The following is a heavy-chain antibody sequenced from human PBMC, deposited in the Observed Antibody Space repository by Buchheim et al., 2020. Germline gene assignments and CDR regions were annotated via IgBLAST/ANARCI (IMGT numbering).Heavy chain of an antibody. CDR2: IYYSGST. Sequence: QVQLQESGPGLVKPSETLSLTCTVSGGSISSYYWSWIRQPPGKGLEWIGYIYYSGSTNYNPSLKSRLTISVDTSKNQFSLKLSSVTAADTAVYYCARLGIVVAVFDYWGQGTL. CDR3: ARLGIVVAVFDY. V-gene: IGHV4-59*01. CDR1: GGSISSYY. D-gene: IGHD3-22*01. J-gene: IGHJ4*02.